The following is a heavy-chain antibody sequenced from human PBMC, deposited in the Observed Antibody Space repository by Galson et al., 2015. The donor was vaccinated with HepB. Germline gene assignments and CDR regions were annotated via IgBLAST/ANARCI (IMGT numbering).Heavy chain of an antibody. V-gene: IGHV3-7*03. D-gene: IGHD2-8*02. CDR1: EFTFSSYW. CDR3: AREPLGYCSGGVCPYFDF. Sequence: SLRLSCATSEFTFSSYWMSWVRQAPGKGLEWVANIKGDGSEKHYVDSVKGRFTISRDNAKNSLYLQMNSLRAEDTAVYFCAREPLGYCSGGVCPYFDFWGQGTLVTVSS. J-gene: IGHJ4*02. CDR2: IKGDGSEK.